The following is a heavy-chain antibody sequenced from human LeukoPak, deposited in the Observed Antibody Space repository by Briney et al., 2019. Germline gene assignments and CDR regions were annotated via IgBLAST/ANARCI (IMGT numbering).Heavy chain of an antibody. CDR3: AVRDSGSSYLRVDY. CDR2: INTNSGEP. CDR1: GYTLTNYG. J-gene: IGHJ4*02. V-gene: IGHV7-4-1*02. D-gene: IGHD3-10*01. Sequence: ASVKVSCKASGYTLTNYGISWVRQAPGQGPEWVGWINTNSGEPMYAQGFKGRFVISMDTSVSTAYLQINSLKTEDSAVYYCAVRDSGSSYLRVDYWGQGTLVSVSS.